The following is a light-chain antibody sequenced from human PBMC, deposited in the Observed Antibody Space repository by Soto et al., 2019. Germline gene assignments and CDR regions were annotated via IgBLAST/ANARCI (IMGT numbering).Light chain of an antibody. J-gene: IGKJ1*01. CDR3: QQYNSYWT. Sequence: DIQMTQSPSSLSASVGDRVTTTCRASQSIVTYLNWYLQKPGKAPKLLIYAASNLQSGVPSRFSGSGSGTDFTLTISSLQPDDFATYYCQQYNSYWTFGQGTKVDIK. CDR2: AAS. V-gene: IGKV1-39*01. CDR1: QSIVTY.